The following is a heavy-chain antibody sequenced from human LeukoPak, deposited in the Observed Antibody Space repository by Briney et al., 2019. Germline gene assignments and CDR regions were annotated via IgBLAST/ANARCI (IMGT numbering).Heavy chain of an antibody. CDR1: GFTFSSYW. Sequence: GGSLRLSCAASGFTFSSYWMSWVRQAPGKGLEWVSSISSSSSYIYYADSVKGRFTISRDNAKNSLYLQMNSLRAEDTAVYYCARDSSLSSGWYDFFDYWGQGTLVTVSS. V-gene: IGHV3-21*01. D-gene: IGHD6-19*01. J-gene: IGHJ4*02. CDR3: ARDSSLSSGWYDFFDY. CDR2: ISSSSSYI.